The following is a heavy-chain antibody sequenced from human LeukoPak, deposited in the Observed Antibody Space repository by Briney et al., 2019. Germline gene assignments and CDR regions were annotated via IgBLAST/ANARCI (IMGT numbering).Heavy chain of an antibody. J-gene: IGHJ4*02. CDR3: AKCGDGRYYSRADY. CDR1: GLTFTRYS. D-gene: IGHD2-21*01. CDR2: ISTSSGYI. Sequence: GGSLRLSCAASGLTFTRYSMSWVRQAPGKGLEWVSSISTSSGYIYYADSVMGRFTISRDNSKNTLYLQMNSLRAEDTAVYFCAKCGDGRYYSRADYWGQGTLVTVSS. V-gene: IGHV3-21*04.